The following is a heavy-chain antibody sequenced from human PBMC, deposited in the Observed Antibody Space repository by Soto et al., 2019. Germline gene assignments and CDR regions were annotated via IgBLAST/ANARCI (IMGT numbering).Heavy chain of an antibody. CDR1: GGSVSSTSHY. J-gene: IGHJ4*02. CDR3: ATFVFRGPHPSVG. D-gene: IGHD3-3*01. CDR2: IYYSGTT. V-gene: IGHV4-39*01. Sequence: QLQLRESGPGLVRPSETLSLTCTVSGGSVSSTSHYWGWIRQSPGKGLEWIGSIYYSGTTNYDPSFENRVSMSVDTSKDQFSLKLSSVTAADTPLYSCATFVFRGPHPSVGWGQGTLVTVAS.